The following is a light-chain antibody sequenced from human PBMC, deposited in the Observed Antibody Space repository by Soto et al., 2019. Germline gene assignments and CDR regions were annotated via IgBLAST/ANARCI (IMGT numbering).Light chain of an antibody. Sequence: QSALTQPRSVSGSPGQSVTISCTGTSSDVGGYNYVSWYQQHPGKAPKLMIYDASKRPSGVPDRFSGSKSGNTASLTISGLQAEDEADYYCCSYAGSYTLVVFGGGTKVTVL. J-gene: IGLJ2*01. CDR2: DAS. CDR3: CSYAGSYTLVV. V-gene: IGLV2-11*01. CDR1: SSDVGGYNY.